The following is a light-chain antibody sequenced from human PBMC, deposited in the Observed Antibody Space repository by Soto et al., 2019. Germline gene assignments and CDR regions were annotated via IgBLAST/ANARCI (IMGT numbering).Light chain of an antibody. CDR2: EVS. V-gene: IGLV2-8*01. CDR1: SSDVGGYNY. CDR3: SSYGGSNNLV. J-gene: IGLJ2*01. Sequence: QSALTQPPSASGSPGQSVTISCTGTSSDVGGYNYVSWYQQYPGKAPKLMIYEVSKRPSGVPDRFSGSKSGNTASLTVSGLQAEDEAHYYCSSYGGSNNLVFGGGTKVTVL.